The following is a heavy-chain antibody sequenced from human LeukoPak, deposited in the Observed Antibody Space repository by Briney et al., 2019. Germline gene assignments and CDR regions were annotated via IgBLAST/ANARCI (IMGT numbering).Heavy chain of an antibody. J-gene: IGHJ5*02. Sequence: GGSLRLSCAASGFTFSSYSMNWVRQAPGKGLEWVSSISSSSSYIYYADSVKGRFTISRDNAKNSLYLQMNSLRAEDTAVYYCARDYVGRYQLPHGWFDPWGQGTLVTVSS. CDR3: ARDYVGRYQLPHGWFDP. CDR2: ISSSSSYI. CDR1: GFTFSSYS. D-gene: IGHD2-2*01. V-gene: IGHV3-21*01.